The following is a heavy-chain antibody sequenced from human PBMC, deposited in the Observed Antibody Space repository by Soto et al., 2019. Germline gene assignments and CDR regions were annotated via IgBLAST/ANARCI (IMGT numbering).Heavy chain of an antibody. V-gene: IGHV1-46*01. J-gene: IGHJ4*02. Sequence: QVQLVQSGAEVKKPGASVKVSCKAFGYTFTRYYMHWVRQAPGQGLEWMGIMNPSGVIMTYAQKFQGRVTMSRDTSKSKVSRERRSLRSDDTAVYYWTRDSYEDYYFFYWGQGTLVTVSS. CDR2: MNPSGVIM. CDR3: TRDSYEDYYFFY. CDR1: GYTFTRYY. D-gene: IGHD4-17*01.